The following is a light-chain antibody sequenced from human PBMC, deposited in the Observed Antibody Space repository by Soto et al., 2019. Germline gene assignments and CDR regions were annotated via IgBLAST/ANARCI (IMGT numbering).Light chain of an antibody. V-gene: IGKV2-28*01. CDR1: QSLLQTNGNTY. Sequence: DIAMTQSPLSLPVTPGEPASISCRSSQSLLQTNGNTYLDWYLQKPGQSPQLLISLGTNRASGVPDRFSGSGSGTDFTLKISRVEAEDVGVYYCMQALQTPFTFGGGTKVDIK. CDR3: MQALQTPFT. CDR2: LGT. J-gene: IGKJ4*01.